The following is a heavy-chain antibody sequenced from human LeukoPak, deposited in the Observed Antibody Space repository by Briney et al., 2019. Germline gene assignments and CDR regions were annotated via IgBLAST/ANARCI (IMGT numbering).Heavy chain of an antibody. Sequence: GGSLRLSCEDSGFTFRSYEMNWVRQAPGKGLEWIAYLSSSGSAFSYADSVKGRFTISRDNSKNMLYLQMNSLRVEDTAVYYCAKALGYSDYEWCFDYWGQGTLVTVSS. V-gene: IGHV3-48*03. CDR3: AKALGYSDYEWCFDY. CDR1: GFTFRSYE. CDR2: LSSSGSAF. D-gene: IGHD5-12*01. J-gene: IGHJ4*02.